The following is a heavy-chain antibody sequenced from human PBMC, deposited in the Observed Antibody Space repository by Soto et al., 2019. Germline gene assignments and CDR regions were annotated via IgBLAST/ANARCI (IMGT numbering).Heavy chain of an antibody. CDR3: ARHGFYGDYSSNYFDP. J-gene: IGHJ5*02. V-gene: IGHV5-51*01. CDR2: IYPSDSTA. D-gene: IGHD4-17*01. Sequence: GESLKISCKGSGYSFTNYWIAWMRQMPGEGLEYMGIIYPSDSTARYSPSFQGQVTFSVDKSISTAYLQWNSLKASDTAMYYCARHGFYGDYSSNYFDPWGQGTLVTSPQ. CDR1: GYSFTNYW.